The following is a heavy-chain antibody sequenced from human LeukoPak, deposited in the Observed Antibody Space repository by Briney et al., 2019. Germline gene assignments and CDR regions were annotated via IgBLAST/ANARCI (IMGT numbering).Heavy chain of an antibody. J-gene: IGHJ4*02. CDR1: GFTFSSYD. Sequence: GGSLRLSCAASGFTFSSYDMNWVRQAPGKGLEWVSYISSSGSTIYYADSVKGRFTISRDNAENSLYLQMNSLRAEDTAVYYCARKLVSGWYYFDYWGQGTLVTVSS. V-gene: IGHV3-48*03. D-gene: IGHD6-19*01. CDR2: ISSSGSTI. CDR3: ARKLVSGWYYFDY.